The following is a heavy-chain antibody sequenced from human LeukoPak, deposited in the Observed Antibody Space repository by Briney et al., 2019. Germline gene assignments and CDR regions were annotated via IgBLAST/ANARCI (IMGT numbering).Heavy chain of an antibody. CDR2: INHSGST. CDR3: ARYFQAPDWYFDL. D-gene: IGHD3-9*01. CDR1: GGSFSGYY. V-gene: IGHV4-34*01. J-gene: IGHJ2*01. Sequence: SETLSLTCAVYGGSFSGYYWNWIRQPPGKGLEWIGEINHSGSTNYNPSLKSRVTISVDTSKNQFSLKLSSVTAADTAVYYCARYFQAPDWYFDLWGRGTLVTVSS.